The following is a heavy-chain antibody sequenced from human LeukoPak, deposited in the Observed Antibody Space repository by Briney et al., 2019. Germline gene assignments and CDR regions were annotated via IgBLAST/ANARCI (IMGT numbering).Heavy chain of an antibody. D-gene: IGHD6-13*01. Sequence: GSSVKVSCKASGGTFSSYAISWVRQAPGQGLEWMGGIIPIFGTANYAQKFQGRVTITADESTSTAYMELSSLRSEDTAVYYCAREAMLRYSSSWPDYYYYYMDVWGKGTTVTVSS. J-gene: IGHJ6*03. CDR1: GGTFSSYA. CDR2: IIPIFGTA. CDR3: AREAMLRYSSSWPDYYYYYMDV. V-gene: IGHV1-69*13.